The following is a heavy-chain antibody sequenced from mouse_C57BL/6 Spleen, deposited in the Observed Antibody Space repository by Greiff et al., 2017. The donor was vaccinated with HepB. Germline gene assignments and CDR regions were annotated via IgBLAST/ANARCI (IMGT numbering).Heavy chain of an antibody. CDR1: GFSLTSYG. V-gene: IGHV2-5*01. CDR2: IWRGGST. D-gene: IGHD4-1*01. J-gene: IGHJ1*03. CDR3: AKKGELEYFDV. Sequence: QVQLKQSGPGLVQPSQSLSITCTVSGFSLTSYGVHWVRQSPGKGLEWLGVIWRGGSTDYNAASMSRLSITKDNSKSQGVFKMNSLQADDTAIYYCAKKGELEYFDVWGTGTTVTVSS.